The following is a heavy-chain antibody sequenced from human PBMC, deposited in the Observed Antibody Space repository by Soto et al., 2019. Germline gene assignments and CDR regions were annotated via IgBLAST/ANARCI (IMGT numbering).Heavy chain of an antibody. CDR1: GGTFISYA. V-gene: IGHV1-69*06. CDR3: ARDLRGCLTGTTCYYYYGMDV. D-gene: IGHD1-7*01. CDR2: IIPIFGTA. Sequence: GASVKVSCKASGGTFISYASSWVRQAPGQGLEWMGGIIPIFGTANYAQKLQGRVTITADKSTSTAYMELSSLRSEDTAVYYCARDLRGCLTGTTCYYYYGMDVWGQGTTVTVSS. J-gene: IGHJ6*02.